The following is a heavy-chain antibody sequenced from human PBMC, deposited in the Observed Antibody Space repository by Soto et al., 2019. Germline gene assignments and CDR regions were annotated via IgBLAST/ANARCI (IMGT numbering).Heavy chain of an antibody. D-gene: IGHD1-26*01. V-gene: IGHV3-48*01. CDR2: ISSSSSTI. J-gene: IGHJ1*01. CDR3: GRDAGGADGGWFRH. CDR1: GFTFSTYS. Sequence: EVQLVESGGGLVQPGGSLRLSCAASGFTFSTYSMNWVRQAPGKGLEWVSYISSSSSTIYYADSVKGRFTISRDNAKNSLYLKRNSRGAEDTAVYSCGRDAGGADGGWFRHWGQGTLLTAPS.